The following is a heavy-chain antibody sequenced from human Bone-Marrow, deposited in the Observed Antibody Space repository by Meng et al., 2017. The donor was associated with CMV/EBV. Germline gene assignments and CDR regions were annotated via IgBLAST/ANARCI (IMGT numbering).Heavy chain of an antibody. V-gene: IGHV3-30-3*01. D-gene: IGHD4-11*01. CDR3: ATSTVDYHYYGMDV. Sequence: GESLKISCTASGFTFGDYAMSWVRQAPGKGLEWVAVISYDGSNKYYADSVKGRFTISRDNAKNSLYLQMNSLRAEDTAVYYCATSTVDYHYYGMDVWGQGTTVTVSS. CDR1: GFTFGDYA. J-gene: IGHJ6*02. CDR2: ISYDGSNK.